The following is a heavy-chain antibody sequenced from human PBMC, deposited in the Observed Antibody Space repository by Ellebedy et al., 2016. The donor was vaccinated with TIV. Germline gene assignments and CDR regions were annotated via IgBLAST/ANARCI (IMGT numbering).Heavy chain of an antibody. CDR3: ARWGLPGAFDI. D-gene: IGHD4-11*01. CDR2: IHSDGSST. Sequence: GGSLRLSCVASGFTFSSYWMHWVRQAPGKGLVWVSRIHSDGSSTSYADSVKGRFTISRDNAKNTLYLQMNSLRADDTAVYYCARWGLPGAFDIWGQGTVVTVSS. J-gene: IGHJ3*02. CDR1: GFTFSSYW. V-gene: IGHV3-74*01.